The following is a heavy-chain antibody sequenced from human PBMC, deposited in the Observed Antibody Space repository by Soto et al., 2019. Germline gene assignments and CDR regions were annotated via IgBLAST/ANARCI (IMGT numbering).Heavy chain of an antibody. Sequence: GGSLRLSCAASGFTFDDYTMHWVRQAPGKGLEWVSLISWDGGSTYYADSVKGRFTISRDNSKNSLYLQMNSLRTEDTALYYCAKVSPGYYFGYFDYWGQGTLVTVSS. D-gene: IGHD3-9*01. CDR1: GFTFDDYT. J-gene: IGHJ4*02. CDR3: AKVSPGYYFGYFDY. V-gene: IGHV3-43*01. CDR2: ISWDGGST.